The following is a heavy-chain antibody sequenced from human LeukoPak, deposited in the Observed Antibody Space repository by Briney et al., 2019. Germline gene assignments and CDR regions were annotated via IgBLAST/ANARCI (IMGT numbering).Heavy chain of an antibody. CDR2: IIPIFGTA. V-gene: IGHV1-69*13. Sequence: SVKVSCKASGYTFTSYGISWVRQAPGQGLEWMGGIIPIFGTANYAQKFQGRVTITADESTSTAYMGLSSLRSEDTAVYYCARGRDYYDSSGYPAPTLAPPTYWGQGTLVTVSS. CDR1: GYTFTSYG. CDR3: ARGRDYYDSSGYPAPTLAPPTY. J-gene: IGHJ4*02. D-gene: IGHD3-22*01.